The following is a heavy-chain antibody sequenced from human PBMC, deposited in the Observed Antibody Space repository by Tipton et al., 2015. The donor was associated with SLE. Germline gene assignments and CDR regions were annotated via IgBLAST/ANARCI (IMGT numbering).Heavy chain of an antibody. CDR2: VHYSGRT. CDR3: ARRSGDGTAYYHVDY. J-gene: IGHJ4*02. CDR1: GDAIGIYY. V-gene: IGHV4-59*01. Sequence: TLSLTCTVSGDAIGIYYWSWIRQPPGKGLEWIGHVHYSGRTKYNPSLLSRVTISIDTSKNQFSLNLNSVTAADTAVYYCARRSGDGTAYYHVDYWGRGTLVTVSS. D-gene: IGHD3-22*01.